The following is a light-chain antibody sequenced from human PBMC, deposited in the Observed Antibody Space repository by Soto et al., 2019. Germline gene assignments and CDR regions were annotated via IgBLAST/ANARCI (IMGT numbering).Light chain of an antibody. Sequence: QAVVTQPPSVSGAPGQRVTISCTGSSSNIGAGLDVHWYQQLPGTAPKLLIYGNGNRPSGVPERFSGSKSGTSASLAITGLQAEDEADYYCQSYDSSLSGSEVFGTGTKLTVL. V-gene: IGLV1-40*01. CDR1: SSNIGAGLD. J-gene: IGLJ1*01. CDR2: GNG. CDR3: QSYDSSLSGSEV.